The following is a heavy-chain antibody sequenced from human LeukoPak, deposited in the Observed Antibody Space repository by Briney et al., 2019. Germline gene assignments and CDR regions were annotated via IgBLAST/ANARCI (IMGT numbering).Heavy chain of an antibody. CDR1: GCSISGSTYY. D-gene: IGHD4-23*01. CDR2: TYYSGST. CDR3: ARHGRATVVTTGTNWFDP. Sequence: SETLSLTCTVSGCSISGSTYYWGWIRQPPGKGLEWIWSTYYSGSTYYNPSLKSRVTISVDTSKNQFSLKLSSVTAADTAVYYCARHGRATVVTTGTNWFDPWGQGTLVTVSS. J-gene: IGHJ5*02. V-gene: IGHV4-39*01.